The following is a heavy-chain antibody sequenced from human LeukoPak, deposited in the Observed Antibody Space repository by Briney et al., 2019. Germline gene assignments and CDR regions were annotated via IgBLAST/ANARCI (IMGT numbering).Heavy chain of an antibody. Sequence: SETLSLTCAVYGGSFSGYYWSWIRQPPGKGLEWIGEINHSGSTNYNPSLKSRVTISVDTSKNQISLKLSSVTAADTAVYYCARLITFGGVIIRAYYFDHWGQGTLVTVSS. D-gene: IGHD3-16*01. J-gene: IGHJ4*02. CDR3: ARLITFGGVIIRAYYFDH. CDR2: INHSGST. V-gene: IGHV4-34*01. CDR1: GGSFSGYY.